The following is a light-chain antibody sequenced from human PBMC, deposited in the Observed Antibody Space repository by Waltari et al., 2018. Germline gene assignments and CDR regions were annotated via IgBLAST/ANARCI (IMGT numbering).Light chain of an antibody. V-gene: IGLV1-44*01. Sequence: QSVLAQPPSASGTPGQRVTISCSGSSSNIGSKTVNWYQQLPGTAPKLLIYSINQRPSGVPDRVSGSKSGTSAYLAISGLQSEDEADYYCAAWDDNLNGVVFGGGTKLTVL. CDR3: AAWDDNLNGVV. CDR1: SSNIGSKT. CDR2: SIN. J-gene: IGLJ3*02.